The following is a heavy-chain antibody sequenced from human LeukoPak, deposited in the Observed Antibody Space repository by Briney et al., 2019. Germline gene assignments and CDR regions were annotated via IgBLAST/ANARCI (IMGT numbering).Heavy chain of an antibody. CDR1: GFTFGNYW. CDR2: IKHDGSED. D-gene: IGHD3-10*01. V-gene: IGHV3-7*01. Sequence: GGSLRLSCAASGFTFGNYWMTWVRQAPGKGLEWVANIKHDGSEDYYLDSVKGRFTISRDNAKNSLYLQMNSLRAEDTAVYYCARDQRITMVRGTVDYYYYMDVWGKGTTVTISS. CDR3: ARDQRITMVRGTVDYYYYMDV. J-gene: IGHJ6*03.